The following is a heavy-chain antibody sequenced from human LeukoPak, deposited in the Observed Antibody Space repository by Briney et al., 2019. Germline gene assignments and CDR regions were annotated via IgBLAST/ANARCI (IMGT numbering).Heavy chain of an antibody. Sequence: GGSLTLFCAPCGFTLSDYCKSWIRQATGKGLEWVSYISSSGSSIYSDALLKGRLTISRDNAKDSLSLKMTPLKAEDSAVYYCARGKAMVMITVGGVIVGWFDPWGEGTLVTVS. J-gene: IGHJ5*02. V-gene: IGHV3-11*01. CDR1: GFTLSDYC. CDR2: ISSSGSSI. D-gene: IGHD3-16*02. CDR3: ARGKAMVMITVGGVIVGWFDP.